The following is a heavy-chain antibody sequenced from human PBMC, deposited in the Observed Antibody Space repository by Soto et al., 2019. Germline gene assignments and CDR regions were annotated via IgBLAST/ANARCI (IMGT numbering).Heavy chain of an antibody. CDR3: AIEEREAVAGRVGAFDI. CDR1: GGTISSGDYY. CDR2: IYYSGST. J-gene: IGHJ3*02. V-gene: IGHV4-30-4*01. Sequence: SQTISLTSTVSGGTISSGDYYWSLISKPPGKGLEWIGYIYYSGSTYYNPSLKSRVTISVDTSKNQFSLKLSSVTAADTAVYYCAIEEREAVAGRVGAFDIWGQGTMVTV. D-gene: IGHD6-19*01.